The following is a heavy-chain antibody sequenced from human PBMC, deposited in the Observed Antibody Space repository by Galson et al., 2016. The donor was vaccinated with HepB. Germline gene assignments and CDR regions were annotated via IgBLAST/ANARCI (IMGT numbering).Heavy chain of an antibody. D-gene: IGHD6-19*01. Sequence: LRLSCAASGFTFSSYTMSWVRQLPGKGLEWIASIYYTGNTYYKPSLKSRVTISVDTSKNQFSLKVTSVTAADTAVYYCARPGTSGWHGGLDYWGQGTLVTVSS. CDR2: IYYTGNT. V-gene: IGHV4-39*01. CDR1: GFTFSSYTM. J-gene: IGHJ4*02. CDR3: ARPGTSGWHGGLDY.